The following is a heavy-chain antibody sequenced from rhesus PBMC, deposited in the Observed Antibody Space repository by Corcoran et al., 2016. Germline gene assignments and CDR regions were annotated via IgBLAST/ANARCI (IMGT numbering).Heavy chain of an antibody. V-gene: IGHV4S10*01. CDR2: IYGISTTT. CDR1: GGSISDSYR. Sequence: QVQLQESGPGVVKPSETLSLTCAVSGGSISDSYRWSWIRQPPGKGLEWIGYIYGISTTTNYHPSLKRRFTISNAPSKNQFSLKLSSVTAADTAVYYCARGGRAGTEYYFDYWGQGVLVTVSS. CDR3: ARGGRAGTEYYFDY. J-gene: IGHJ4*01. D-gene: IGHD5-24*01.